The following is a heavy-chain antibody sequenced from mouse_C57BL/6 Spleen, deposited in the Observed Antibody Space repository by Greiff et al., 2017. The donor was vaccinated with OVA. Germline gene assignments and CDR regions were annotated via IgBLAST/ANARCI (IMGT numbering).Heavy chain of an antibody. V-gene: IGHV5-9-1*02. J-gene: IGHJ2*01. CDR1: GFTFSSYA. D-gene: IGHD1-1*01. CDR3: TRDPGSSYRFDY. CDR2: ISSGGDYI. Sequence: EVQLVESGEGLVKPGGSLKLSCAASGFTFSSYAMSWVRQTPEKRLEWVAYISSGGDYIYYADTVKGRFTISRDNARNTLYLQMSSLKSEDTAMYYCTRDPGSSYRFDYWGQGTTLTVSS.